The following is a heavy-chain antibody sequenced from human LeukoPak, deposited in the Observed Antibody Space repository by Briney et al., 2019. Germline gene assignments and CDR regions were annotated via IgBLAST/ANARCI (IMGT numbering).Heavy chain of an antibody. J-gene: IGHJ5*02. Sequence: PGGSLGLSCAASGFTFRDYTMNWVRQSPGKGLQWVSYVSFGSSYISYADSLKGRFTISRDDAKSSVYLEMTSLRAEDTAVYYCARASTEYAVTDGFDTWGPGTLVTVSS. D-gene: IGHD4-17*01. V-gene: IGHV3-21*01. CDR1: GFTFRDYT. CDR2: VSFGSSYI. CDR3: ARASTEYAVTDGFDT.